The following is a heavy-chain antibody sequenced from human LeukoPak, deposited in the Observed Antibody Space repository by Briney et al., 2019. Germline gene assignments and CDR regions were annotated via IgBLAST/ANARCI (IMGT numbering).Heavy chain of an antibody. V-gene: IGHV3-23*01. D-gene: IGHD3-10*01. Sequence: GGSLRLSCAASGLTFSSYAMSWVRQAPGKGLGWVSAISGSGGSTYQADSVKGRFTISRDNPKNTLYLQMTSLRAEDTAVYYCAKSDGSGFCFDYWGQGTLVTVSS. CDR3: AKSDGSGFCFDY. J-gene: IGHJ4*02. CDR2: ISGSGGST. CDR1: GLTFSSYA.